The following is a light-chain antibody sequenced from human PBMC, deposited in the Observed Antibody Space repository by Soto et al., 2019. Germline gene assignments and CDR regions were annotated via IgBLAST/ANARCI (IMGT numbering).Light chain of an antibody. V-gene: IGKV3-20*01. CDR3: QQYGSSPWYT. CDR1: QSVSSSY. CDR2: DAS. J-gene: IGKJ2*01. Sequence: EIVLTQSPCTLSLSPGERATLSCRASQSVSSSYLAWYQQKPGQAPRLLIYDASSRATGIPDRFSGSGSGTDFTLTISRLEPEDVAVYYCQQYGSSPWYTFGQGTKLEIK.